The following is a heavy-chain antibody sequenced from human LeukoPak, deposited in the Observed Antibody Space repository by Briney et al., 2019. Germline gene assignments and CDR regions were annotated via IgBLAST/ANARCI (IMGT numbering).Heavy chain of an antibody. CDR3: AKARDGYKSALFDY. CDR1: GFTFSSYA. V-gene: IGHV3-23*01. J-gene: IGHJ4*02. D-gene: IGHD5-24*01. Sequence: GGSLRLSCAASGFTFSSYAMSWVRQAPGKGLEWASAISGSGGSTYYADSVKGRFTISRDNSKNTLYLQMNSLRAEDTAVYYCAKARDGYKSALFDYWGQGTLVTVSS. CDR2: ISGSGGST.